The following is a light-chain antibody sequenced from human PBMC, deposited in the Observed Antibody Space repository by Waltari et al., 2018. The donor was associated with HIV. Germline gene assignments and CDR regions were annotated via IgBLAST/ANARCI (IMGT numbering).Light chain of an antibody. J-gene: IGLJ3*02. Sequence: HSVLTQPPSVSAPPRQKVTISCSGSSSNIGNNYVPWYQQLPGTAPKLLIYDNDKRPSGIPDRFSGSKSGTSATLAITGLQTGDEAAYYCATWDDSLTAEVFGGGTKLTVL. CDR3: ATWDDSLTAEV. V-gene: IGLV1-51*01. CDR1: SSNIGNNY. CDR2: DND.